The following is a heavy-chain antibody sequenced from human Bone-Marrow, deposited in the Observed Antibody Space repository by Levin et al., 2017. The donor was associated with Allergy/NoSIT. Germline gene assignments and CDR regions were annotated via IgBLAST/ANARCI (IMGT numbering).Heavy chain of an antibody. CDR2: ISGSGSTT. D-gene: IGHD4-17*01. CDR3: AKDRHGAVSLFHI. V-gene: IGHV3-23*01. CDR1: GFIFSTFA. J-gene: IGHJ3*02. Sequence: GGSLRLSCAASGFIFSTFAMSWVRQAPGKGLEWVSAISGSGSTTYYADSVKGRFTISRDNSKNTLYLQMNSLRAEDTGVYFCAKDRHGAVSLFHIWGQGTTVSVAS.